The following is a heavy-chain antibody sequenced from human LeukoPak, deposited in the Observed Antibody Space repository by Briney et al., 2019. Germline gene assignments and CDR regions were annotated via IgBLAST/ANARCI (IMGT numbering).Heavy chain of an antibody. Sequence: SETLSLTCTVSGGSISSGSYYWSWIRQPAGKGLEWIGRIYTSGSTNYNPSLKSRVTISVDKSKNQFSLKLSSVTAADTAVYYCAHYVLLLGFDYWGQGTLVTVSS. J-gene: IGHJ4*02. CDR3: AHYVLLLGFDY. D-gene: IGHD3-10*01. CDR2: IYTSGST. CDR1: GGSISSGSYY. V-gene: IGHV4-61*02.